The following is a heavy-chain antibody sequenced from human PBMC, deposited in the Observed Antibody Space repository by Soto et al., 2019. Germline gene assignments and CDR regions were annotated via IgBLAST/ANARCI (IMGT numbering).Heavy chain of an antibody. CDR3: ARGLRLRYYYYYCMDV. CDR1: GFTFSSYW. CDR2: IKQDGSEK. V-gene: IGHV3-7*03. D-gene: IGHD5-12*01. Sequence: EVQLVESGGGLVQPGGSLRLSCAASGFTFSSYWMSWVRQAPGKGLEWVANIKQDGSEKYYVDSVKGRFTISRDNAKNSLYLQMNSLRAEDTAVYYCARGLRLRYYYYYCMDVWGQGTTVTVSS. J-gene: IGHJ6*02.